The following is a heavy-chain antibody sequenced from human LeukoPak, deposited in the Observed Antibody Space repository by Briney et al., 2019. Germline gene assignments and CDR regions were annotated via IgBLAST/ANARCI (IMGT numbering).Heavy chain of an antibody. CDR3: ARAHNDYGDNDEGDAFDI. Sequence: SETLSLTCTVSGGSISSSSYYWGWIRQPPGKGLEWIGSIYYSGSTYYNPSLKSRVTISVDTSKNQFSLKLSSVTAADTAVYYCARAHNDYGDNDEGDAFDIWGQGTMVTVSS. CDR2: IYYSGST. J-gene: IGHJ3*02. V-gene: IGHV4-39*07. D-gene: IGHD4-17*01. CDR1: GGSISSSSYY.